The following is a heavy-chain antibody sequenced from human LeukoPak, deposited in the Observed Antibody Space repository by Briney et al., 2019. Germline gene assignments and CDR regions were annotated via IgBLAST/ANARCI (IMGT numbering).Heavy chain of an antibody. CDR2: ISSNGGST. V-gene: IGHV3-64*01. CDR1: GFTFSSYA. CDR3: ARGVGLVDC. J-gene: IGHJ4*02. D-gene: IGHD1-26*01. Sequence: GGSLRLSCAASGFTFSSYAMHWVRQAPGKGLEYVSAISSNGGSTYYANSVKGRFTISRDNSKNALYLQMGSLRAEDMAVYYCARGVGLVDCWGQGTLVTVSS.